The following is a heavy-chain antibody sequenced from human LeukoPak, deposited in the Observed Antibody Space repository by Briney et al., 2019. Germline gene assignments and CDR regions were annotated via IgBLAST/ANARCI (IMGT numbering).Heavy chain of an antibody. CDR3: ARATVTMYYFDY. CDR1: GGSISSSSYY. V-gene: IGHV4-39*01. D-gene: IGHD4-17*01. J-gene: IGHJ4*02. Sequence: SETLSLTCTVSGGSISSSSYYWGWIRQPPGKGLEWIGSIYYSGSTYYNPSLKSRVTISVDTSKSQFSLKLSSVTAADTAVYYCARATVTMYYFDYWGQGTLVTVSS. CDR2: IYYSGST.